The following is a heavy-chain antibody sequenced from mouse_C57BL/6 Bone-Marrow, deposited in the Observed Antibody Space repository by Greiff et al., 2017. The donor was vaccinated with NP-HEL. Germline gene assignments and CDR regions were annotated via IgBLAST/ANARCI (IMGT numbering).Heavy chain of an antibody. CDR2: IHPNSGST. Sequence: VQLQQPGAELVKPGASVKLSYKASGYTFSSYWMHWVKQRPGQGLEWIGMIHPNSGSTNYNEKFKSKATLTVDKSSSTAFMQLSSLTSEDSAVYYCARDTYYYGSSLYYAMDYWGQGTSVTVSS. J-gene: IGHJ4*01. CDR1: GYTFSSYW. D-gene: IGHD1-1*01. CDR3: ARDTYYYGSSLYYAMDY. V-gene: IGHV1-64*01.